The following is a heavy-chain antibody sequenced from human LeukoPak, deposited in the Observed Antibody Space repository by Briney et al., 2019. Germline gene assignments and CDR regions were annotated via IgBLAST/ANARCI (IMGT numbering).Heavy chain of an antibody. D-gene: IGHD5-24*01. J-gene: IGHJ6*02. V-gene: IGHV4-59*01. CDR1: GGSISSYY. Sequence: PSETLSLTCTVSGGSISSYYWSWIRQPPGKGLEWIGYIYYSGSTNYNPSLKSRVTISVDTSKNQFSLKLSSVTAADTAVYYCARGKGGRDGYNSYYYGMDVWGQGTTVTVSS. CDR2: IYYSGST. CDR3: ARGKGGRDGYNSYYYGMDV.